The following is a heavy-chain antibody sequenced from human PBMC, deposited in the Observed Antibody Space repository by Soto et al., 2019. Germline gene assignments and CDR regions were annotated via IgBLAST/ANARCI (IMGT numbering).Heavy chain of an antibody. CDR3: ARVGLRGGSYSYNWFDP. D-gene: IGHD1-26*01. J-gene: IGHJ5*02. Sequence: QVQLVQSGAEVKKPGSSVKVSCKASGGTFSSYAISWVRQAPGQGLEWIGGIIPIFGTANYAQKFQGRVTITADESTSTAYMELSSLRSEDTAVYYCARVGLRGGSYSYNWFDPWGQGTLVTVSS. V-gene: IGHV1-69*01. CDR2: IIPIFGTA. CDR1: GGTFSSYA.